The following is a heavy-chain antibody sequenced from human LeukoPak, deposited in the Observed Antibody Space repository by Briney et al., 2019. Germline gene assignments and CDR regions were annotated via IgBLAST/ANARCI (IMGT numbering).Heavy chain of an antibody. CDR1: GYTFTGYY. CDR3: AREGEYCSSTSCYRIRYFQH. D-gene: IGHD2-2*02. V-gene: IGHV1-2*02. Sequence: ASVKVSCKASGYTFTGYYMHWVRQAPGQGLEWMGWINPNSGGTNYAQKFQGRVTMTRGTSISTAYMELSRLRSDDTAVYYCAREGEYCSSTSCYRIRYFQHWGQGTLVTVSS. J-gene: IGHJ1*01. CDR2: INPNSGGT.